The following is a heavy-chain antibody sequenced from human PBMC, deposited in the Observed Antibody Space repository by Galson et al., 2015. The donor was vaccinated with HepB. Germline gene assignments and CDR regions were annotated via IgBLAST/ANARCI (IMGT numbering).Heavy chain of an antibody. D-gene: IGHD6-19*01. CDR3: AKSSSGWYYFDY. CDR2: ISGSGGST. Sequence: SLRLSCAASGFTFSSYAMSWVRQAPGKGLEWVSAISGSGGSTYYADSVKGRFTISRDNSKNTLYLQMNSLRAEDTAVYYCAKSSSGWYYFDYWGQGTLVTVSS. J-gene: IGHJ4*02. V-gene: IGHV3-23*01. CDR1: GFTFSSYA.